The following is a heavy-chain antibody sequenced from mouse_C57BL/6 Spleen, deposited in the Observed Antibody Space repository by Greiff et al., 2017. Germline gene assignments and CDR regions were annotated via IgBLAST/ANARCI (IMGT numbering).Heavy chain of an antibody. V-gene: IGHV3-6*01. D-gene: IGHD1-1*01. CDR1: GYSITSGYY. Sequence: EVQLQQSGPGLVKPSQSLSLTCSVTGYSITSGYYWNWIRQFPGNKLEWMGYISYDGSNNYNPSLKNRISITRDTSKNQFFLKLNSVTTEDTATYYCARVTHYYGSSSYAMDYWGQGTSVTVSS. J-gene: IGHJ4*01. CDR3: ARVTHYYGSSSYAMDY. CDR2: ISYDGSN.